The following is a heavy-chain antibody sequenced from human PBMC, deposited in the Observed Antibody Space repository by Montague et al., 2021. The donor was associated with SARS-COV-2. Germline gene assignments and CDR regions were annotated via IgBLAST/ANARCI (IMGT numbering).Heavy chain of an antibody. J-gene: IGHJ4*02. CDR3: ARVDSSGPGEY. V-gene: IGHV4-59*08. Sequence: SETLSLTCTVSGGFLNNYFWSWIRQPPGKGLEWVGYISDSGSTKYNPSLQNRVTISVDTARNQFSLKLLSVTAADTAFYYCARVDSSGPGEYWGQGILVSVSS. CDR1: GGFLNNYF. CDR2: ISDSGST. D-gene: IGHD3-22*01.